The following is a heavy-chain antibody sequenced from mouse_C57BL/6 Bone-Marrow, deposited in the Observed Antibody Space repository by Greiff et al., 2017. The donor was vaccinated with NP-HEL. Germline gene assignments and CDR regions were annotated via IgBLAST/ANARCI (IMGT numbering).Heavy chain of an antibody. CDR2: IDPETGGT. D-gene: IGHD1-1*02. CDR3: TRRYGPFDY. V-gene: IGHV1-15*01. Sequence: VKLMESGAELVRPGASVTLSCKASGYTFTDYEMHWVKQTPVHGLEWIGAIDPETGGTDYNQKFKGKAILTADKSSSTAYMELRSLTSEDSAVYYSTRRYGPFDYWGKGTPLTVSS. J-gene: IGHJ2*01. CDR1: GYTFTDYE.